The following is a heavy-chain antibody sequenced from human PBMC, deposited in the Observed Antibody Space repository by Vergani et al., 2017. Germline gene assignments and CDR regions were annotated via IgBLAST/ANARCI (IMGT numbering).Heavy chain of an antibody. CDR3: AISGNYGGNVWAFDI. CDR2: IIPIFGTA. D-gene: IGHD4/OR15-4a*01. J-gene: IGHJ3*02. CDR1: GGTFSSYA. V-gene: IGHV1-69*13. Sequence: QVQLVQSGAEVKKPGSSVKVSCKASGGTFSSYAISWVRQALGQGLEWMGGIIPIFGTANYAQKFQGRVTITADESTSTAYMELSSLRSEETAVSDCAISGNYGGNVWAFDIWGQGTMVTVSS.